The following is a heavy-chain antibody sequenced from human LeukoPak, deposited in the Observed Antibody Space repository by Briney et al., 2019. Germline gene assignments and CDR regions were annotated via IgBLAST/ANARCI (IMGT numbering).Heavy chain of an antibody. CDR3: ARVSGRGGYIGYYYYGMCG. D-gene: IGHD1-26*01. Sequence: SVKVSCKASGGTFSSYAISWVRQAPGQGLEWMGGIIPIFGTANYAQKFQGRVTITADKSTSTAYMELSSLRSEDTAVYYCARVSGRGGYIGYYYYGMCGWGKGATVTSSS. CDR2: IIPIFGTA. CDR1: GGTFSSYA. J-gene: IGHJ6*04. V-gene: IGHV1-69*06.